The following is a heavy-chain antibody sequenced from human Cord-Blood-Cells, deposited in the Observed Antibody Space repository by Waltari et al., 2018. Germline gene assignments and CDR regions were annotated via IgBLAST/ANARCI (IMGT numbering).Heavy chain of an antibody. Sequence: QVQLQESGPGLVKPSGTLSLTCAVSGGSISSSNWWRWVRQPPWKGLELFGEIYVRGCTTFNPTLYSKFTLSGDRSNVHFSLKLSPVRAADTAVYDCARDRPFMEGYYGMDVWGQGTTVTVSS. J-gene: IGHJ6*02. D-gene: IGHD1-1*01. V-gene: IGHV4-4*02. CDR3: ARDRPFMEGYYGMDV. CDR2: IYVRGCT. CDR1: GGSISSSNW.